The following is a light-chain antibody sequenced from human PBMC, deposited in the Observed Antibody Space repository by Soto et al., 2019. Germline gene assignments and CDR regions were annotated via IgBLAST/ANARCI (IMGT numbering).Light chain of an antibody. CDR2: EAT. Sequence: QSVLTQPASVSGSPGQSITIACTGTSNDVGGYDLVSWYQHHPGKAPKLIMYEATKRPSGVSDRCSGSKSGNTASLKISALQAEDEADYSCCSFSGGATFVFGGGTKLTVL. CDR1: SNDVGGYDL. J-gene: IGLJ2*01. V-gene: IGLV2-23*02. CDR3: CSFSGGATFV.